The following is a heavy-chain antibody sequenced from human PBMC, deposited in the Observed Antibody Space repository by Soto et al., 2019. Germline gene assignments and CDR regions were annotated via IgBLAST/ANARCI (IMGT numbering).Heavy chain of an antibody. D-gene: IGHD6-19*01. CDR1: GGSIINNDYH. V-gene: IGHV4-39*01. CDR2: VHHTGTA. Sequence: QLQLQELGPGLVKPSETLSLTCTVSGGSIINNDYHWGWIRQPPGKGLDWIGTVHHTGTAYYNPSLKSRVIISVDTSKSQFSLNLNSVTATDTAFYYRVDMRGQWLPRDWGRGILVTVSS. J-gene: IGHJ4*02. CDR3: VDMRGQWLPRD.